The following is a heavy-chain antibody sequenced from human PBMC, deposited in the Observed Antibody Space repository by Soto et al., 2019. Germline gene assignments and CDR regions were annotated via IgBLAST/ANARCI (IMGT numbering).Heavy chain of an antibody. D-gene: IGHD3-22*01. V-gene: IGHV3-11*01. CDR1: GFTFSDYY. CDR3: ARDLPPYYYDRSGYYCGSWFDP. CDR2: ISSSGNTI. J-gene: IGHJ5*02. Sequence: PGGSLRLSCAASGFTFSDYYMSWIRQAPGKGLEWVSYISSSGNTIYYADSVKGRFTISRDNAKNSLYLQMNSLRAEDTAVYYCARDLPPYYYDRSGYYCGSWFDPWGQGT.